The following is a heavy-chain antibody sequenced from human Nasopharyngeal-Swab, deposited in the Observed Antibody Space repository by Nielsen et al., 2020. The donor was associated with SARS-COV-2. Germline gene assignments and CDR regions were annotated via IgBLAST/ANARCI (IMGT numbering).Heavy chain of an antibody. CDR1: VYTFTSYA. J-gene: IGHJ4*02. D-gene: IGHD2-2*01. CDR3: ARGSTLSSTNDY. V-gene: IGHV1-3*01. CDR2: INAGNGNT. Sequence: ASVKVSCTSSVYTFTSYAMHWVRQAPGQRLEWMGWINAGNGNTKYSQKFQGRVTITRDTSASTAYMELSSLRSEDTAVYYCARGSTLSSTNDYWGQGTLVTVSS.